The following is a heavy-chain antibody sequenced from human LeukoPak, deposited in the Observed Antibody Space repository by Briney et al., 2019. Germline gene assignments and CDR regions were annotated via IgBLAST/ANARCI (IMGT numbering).Heavy chain of an antibody. J-gene: IGHJ6*03. D-gene: IGHD2-2*01. CDR1: GGSFSGYY. CDR3: ARGPRDCSSTSCYLPRYFSDYYYYMDV. CDR2: INHSGST. Sequence: SETLSLTCAVYGGSFSGYYWSWIRQPPGKGLEWIGEINHSGSTNYNPSLKSRVTISVDTSKNQFSLKLSSVTAADTAVYYCARGPRDCSSTSCYLPRYFSDYYYYMDVWGKGTTVTVSS. V-gene: IGHV4-34*01.